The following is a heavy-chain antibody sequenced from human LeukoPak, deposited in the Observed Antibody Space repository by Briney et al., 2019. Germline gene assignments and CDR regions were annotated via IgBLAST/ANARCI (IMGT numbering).Heavy chain of an antibody. CDR2: LNPSGGST. V-gene: IGHV1-46*01. CDR3: ARDRGSGWSFAPY. CDR1: GYTFTSYY. D-gene: IGHD6-19*01. Sequence: ASVKVSCKASGYTFTSYYIHWVRQAPGQGLEWMGTLNPSGGSTTYAQKFQGRVTMTRDTSTTTVYMELSSLRSDDTAVYYCARDRGSGWSFAPYWGQGTLVTVSS. J-gene: IGHJ4*02.